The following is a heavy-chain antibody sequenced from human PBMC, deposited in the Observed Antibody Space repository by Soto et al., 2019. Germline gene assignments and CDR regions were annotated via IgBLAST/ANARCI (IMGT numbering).Heavy chain of an antibody. CDR1: GFTFSSYG. J-gene: IGHJ3*02. V-gene: IGHV3-33*01. D-gene: IGHD3-3*01. Sequence: QVQLVESGGGVVQPGRSLRLSCAASGFTFSSYGMHWVRQAPGKGLEWVAVIWYDGSNKYYADSVKGRFTISRDNSKNTLYLQMNSLRAEDTAVYYCARWGPYDFWSGYYDHDAFDIWGQGTMVTVSS. CDR3: ARWGPYDFWSGYYDHDAFDI. CDR2: IWYDGSNK.